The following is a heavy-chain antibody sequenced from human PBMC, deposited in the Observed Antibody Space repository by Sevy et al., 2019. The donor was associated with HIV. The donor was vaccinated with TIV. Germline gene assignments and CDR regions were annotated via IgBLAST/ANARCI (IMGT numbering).Heavy chain of an antibody. V-gene: IGHV3-23*01. CDR2: IYGSGGAT. D-gene: IGHD3-22*01. J-gene: IGHJ3*02. CDR1: GFTFSNAW. CDR3: AGGRYDSSGSFDAFDI. Sequence: GGSLRLSCAASGFTFSNAWMSWVRQAPGKGLEWVSTIYGSGGATYYADSVKGRFTISRDNSKNTLYLQMNSLRIEDTAVYYCAGGRYDSSGSFDAFDIWGQGTMVTVSS.